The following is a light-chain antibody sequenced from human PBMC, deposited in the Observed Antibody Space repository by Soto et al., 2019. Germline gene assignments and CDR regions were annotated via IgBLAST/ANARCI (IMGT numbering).Light chain of an antibody. V-gene: IGKV3-11*01. CDR3: QHRSGWPLT. CDR2: DAS. CDR1: QSIGSD. Sequence: EIVLTQSPATLSLSPGERATLSCRASQSIGSDLAWYQQKVGQAPRLIIYDASNTATDLPPRFLGRGSGTDFTLTISGLEPEEFAVYYCQHRSGWPLTFGPGTKVDVK. J-gene: IGKJ3*01.